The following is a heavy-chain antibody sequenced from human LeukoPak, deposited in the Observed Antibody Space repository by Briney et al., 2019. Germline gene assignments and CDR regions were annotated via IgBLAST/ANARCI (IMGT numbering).Heavy chain of an antibody. V-gene: IGHV3-43D*04. CDR1: GFTFDDYA. CDR3: AKDRSLDGYIAFFDY. J-gene: IGHJ4*02. D-gene: IGHD5-24*01. Sequence: GGFLRLSCVASGFTFDDYAMHWVRQAPGKGLEWVSLISWDGFTTYYADSVKGRFTISRDNSKNSLYLQMNSLRTEDTALYYCAKDRSLDGYIAFFDYWGQGTLVTVSS. CDR2: ISWDGFTT.